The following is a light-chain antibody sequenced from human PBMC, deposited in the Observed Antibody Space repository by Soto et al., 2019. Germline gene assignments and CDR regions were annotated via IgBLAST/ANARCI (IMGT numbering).Light chain of an antibody. V-gene: IGKV3-20*01. J-gene: IGKJ2*01. Sequence: EIVLTQSPGTLSLSPGERATLSCRASQSVGSSYLAWYQQKPGQAPRRLIYGASSRATGIPDRFSGSGSGTDFTLTISRLGPEDFAVYYCQQFGSSPYTFGQGTNLEI. CDR1: QSVGSSY. CDR3: QQFGSSPYT. CDR2: GAS.